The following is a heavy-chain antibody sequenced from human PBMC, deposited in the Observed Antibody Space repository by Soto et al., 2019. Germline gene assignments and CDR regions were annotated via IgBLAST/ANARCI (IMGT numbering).Heavy chain of an antibody. J-gene: IGHJ4*02. V-gene: IGHV4-59*01. D-gene: IGHD2-8*01. CDR2: IYYSGST. Sequence: SETLSLTCTVSGGSISSSCWSWIRQPPGKGLEWIGYIYYSGSTNYNPSLKSRVTISVDTSKNQFSLTLSSVTAADTAVYYCARHGYCTNGVCYFDYWGQGTLVTVSS. CDR3: ARHGYCTNGVCYFDY. CDR1: GGSISSSC.